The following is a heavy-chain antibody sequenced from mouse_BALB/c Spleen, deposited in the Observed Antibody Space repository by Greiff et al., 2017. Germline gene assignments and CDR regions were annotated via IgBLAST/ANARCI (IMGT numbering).Heavy chain of an antibody. V-gene: IGHV5-17*02. CDR1: GSTFSSFG. CDR3: ARSWDYFDY. J-gene: IGHJ2*01. CDR2: ISSGSSTI. Sequence: EVKLVESGGGLVQPGGSRKLSCAASGSTFSSFGMHWVRQAPEKGLEWVAYISSGSSTIYYADTVKGRFTISRDNPKNTLFLQMTSLRSEDTAMYYCARSWDYFDYWGQGTTLTVSS. D-gene: IGHD4-1*01.